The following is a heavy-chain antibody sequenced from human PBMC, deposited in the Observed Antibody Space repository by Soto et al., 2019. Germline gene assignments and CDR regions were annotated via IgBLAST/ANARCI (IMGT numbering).Heavy chain of an antibody. CDR2: IQSGGPT. V-gene: IGHV3-66*01. Sequence: GGSLGLSCAAYGFTVSSKYMSWVRQAPGKGLEWVSLIQSGGPTYYADSVKGRFTISRDTSENTVHLQMDSLRAEDTAVYYCARDDVLCDGGRCYGVPLDAWGKGTTVTVSS. CDR1: GFTVSSKY. CDR3: ARDDVLCDGGRCYGVPLDA. D-gene: IGHD2-15*01. J-gene: IGHJ6*04.